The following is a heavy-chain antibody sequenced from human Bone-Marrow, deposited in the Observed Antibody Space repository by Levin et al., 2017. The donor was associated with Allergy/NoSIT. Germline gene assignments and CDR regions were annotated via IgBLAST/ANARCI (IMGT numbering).Heavy chain of an antibody. Sequence: LSLTCAASGFTFSNAWMSWVRQAPGKGLEWVGRIKSKTDGGTTDYAAPVKGRFTISRDDSKNTLYLQMNSLKTEDTAVYYCTTGYSSSSTLDYWGQGTLVTVSS. CDR3: TTGYSSSSTLDY. D-gene: IGHD6-13*01. V-gene: IGHV3-15*01. CDR1: GFTFSNAW. J-gene: IGHJ4*02. CDR2: IKSKTDGGTT.